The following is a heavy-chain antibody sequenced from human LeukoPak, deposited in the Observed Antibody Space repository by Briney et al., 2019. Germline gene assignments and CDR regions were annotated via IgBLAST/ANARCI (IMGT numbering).Heavy chain of an antibody. CDR3: ARGRWGSSYGSY. D-gene: IGHD5-18*01. CDR2: IYYSGST. V-gene: IGHV4-39*07. J-gene: IGHJ4*02. CDR1: GGSITSSSYY. Sequence: SETLSLTCTVSGGSITSSSYYWGWIRQPPGKGLEWIGSIYYSGSTYYNSSLKSRVTISVDTSKNQFSLNLSSVTAADTAVYYCARGRWGSSYGSYWGQGTLVTVSS.